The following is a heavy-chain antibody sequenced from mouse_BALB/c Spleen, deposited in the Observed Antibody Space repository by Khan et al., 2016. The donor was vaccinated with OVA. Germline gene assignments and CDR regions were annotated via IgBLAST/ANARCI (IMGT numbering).Heavy chain of an antibody. V-gene: IGHV3-2*02. J-gene: IGHJ2*01. CDR1: GYSITSDYA. Sequence: EVQLQESGPGLVKPSQSLSLTCTVTGYSITSDYAWNWIRQFPGNKLEWMGFLSYSGNTKYNPSLKSRISITRDTSENQFFLQLNSVTTEDTATYYCARVYGGDFDYWGQGTTLTVSS. D-gene: IGHD1-1*01. CDR3: ARVYGGDFDY. CDR2: LSYSGNT.